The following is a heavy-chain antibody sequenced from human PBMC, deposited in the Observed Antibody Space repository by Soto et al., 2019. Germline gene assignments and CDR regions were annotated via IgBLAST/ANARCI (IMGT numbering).Heavy chain of an antibody. Sequence: SETLSLTCTVSGGSISSYYWSWIRQPPGKGLEWIGYIYYSGSTNYNPSLKSRVTISVDTSKNQFSLKLSSVTAADTAVYYCARDPPLLKYSSGWYGAFDIWGQGTMVTVS. V-gene: IGHV4-59*01. D-gene: IGHD6-19*01. J-gene: IGHJ3*02. CDR1: GGSISSYY. CDR3: ARDPPLLKYSSGWYGAFDI. CDR2: IYYSGST.